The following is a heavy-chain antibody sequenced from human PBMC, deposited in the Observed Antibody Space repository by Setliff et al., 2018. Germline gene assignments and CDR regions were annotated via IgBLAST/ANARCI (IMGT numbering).Heavy chain of an antibody. J-gene: IGHJ5*02. D-gene: IGHD4-4*01. CDR2: IKSSREGATS. CDR3: TTGPRDSRNYLNWFNP. Sequence: SCSVSGITFKNAWMTWVRQAPGKGLEWVGRIKSSREGATSDYGAPAKGRFTISRDDSRTMIYLQMNNLKPEDTGFYYCTTGPRDSRNYLNWFNPWGQGTLVTVSS. CDR1: GITFKNAW. V-gene: IGHV3-15*01.